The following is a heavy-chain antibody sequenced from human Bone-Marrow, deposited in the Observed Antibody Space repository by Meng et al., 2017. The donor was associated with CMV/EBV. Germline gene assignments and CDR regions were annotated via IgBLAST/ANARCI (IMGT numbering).Heavy chain of an antibody. CDR3: VRGGRVPAATGVHDAFDI. J-gene: IGHJ3*02. CDR2: VYDLGST. D-gene: IGHD2-2*01. Sequence: SETLSLTCSVSSGSMSGFFWTWIRQPPGKGLEWIGYVYDLGSTKYNPALSSQVTMSLDTSKTHFSLRLRSVTTADTAVYYCVRGGRVPAATGVHDAFDIWGQRTMVTVSS. CDR1: SGSMSGFF. V-gene: IGHV4-59*01.